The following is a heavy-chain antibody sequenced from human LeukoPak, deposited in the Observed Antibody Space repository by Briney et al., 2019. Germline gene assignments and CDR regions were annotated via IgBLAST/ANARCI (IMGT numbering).Heavy chain of an antibody. Sequence: PGGSLRLSCAASGFTFSSYSMNWVRQAPGKGLEWVSSISSSSSYIYYADSVKGRFTISRDNAKNSLYLQMNSLRAEDTAVYYCAISGIVGAVSAFDIWGQGTMVTVCS. CDR1: GFTFSSYS. CDR3: AISGIVGAVSAFDI. J-gene: IGHJ3*02. D-gene: IGHD1-26*01. CDR2: ISSSSSYI. V-gene: IGHV3-21*01.